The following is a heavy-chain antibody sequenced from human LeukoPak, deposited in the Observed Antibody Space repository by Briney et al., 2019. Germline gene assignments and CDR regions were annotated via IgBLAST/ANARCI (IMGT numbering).Heavy chain of an antibody. CDR2: IYSGGST. CDR3: VRGDYGDYTLFDY. V-gene: IGHV3-53*01. D-gene: IGHD4-17*01. J-gene: IGHJ4*02. Sequence: PGGSLRLSCVVSGFIASSNYMSWVRQAPGKGLEWVSVIYSGGSTYYADSVKGRFTISRDNSKNTLYLQMNSLRAEDTAVYYCVRGDYGDYTLFDYWGQGTLVTVSS. CDR1: GFIASSNY.